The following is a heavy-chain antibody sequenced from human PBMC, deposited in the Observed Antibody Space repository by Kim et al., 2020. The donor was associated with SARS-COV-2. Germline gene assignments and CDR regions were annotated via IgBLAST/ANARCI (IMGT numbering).Heavy chain of an antibody. CDR1: GGSISSSSYY. CDR2: IYYSGST. CDR3: ARLGYSSGWYYWYFDL. Sequence: SETLSLTCTVSGGSISSSSYYWGWIRQPPGKGLEWIGSIYYSGSTYYNPSLKSRVTISVDTSKNQFSLKLSSVTAADTAVYYCARLGYSSGWYYWYFDLWGRGTLVTVSS. D-gene: IGHD6-19*01. J-gene: IGHJ2*01. V-gene: IGHV4-39*01.